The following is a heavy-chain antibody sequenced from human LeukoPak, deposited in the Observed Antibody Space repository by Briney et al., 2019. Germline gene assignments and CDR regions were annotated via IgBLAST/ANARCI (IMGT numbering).Heavy chain of an antibody. CDR3: ASPHCGGDCPIDY. J-gene: IGHJ4*02. CDR2: ISSSGSAI. V-gene: IGHV3-11*04. D-gene: IGHD2-21*02. Sequence: GGSLRLSCAGSGFTFSDYYTSWIRQAPGKGLEWLSYISSSGSAIYYAASVKGRLTISRDNAKNSLFLQMNSLRAEDTAVYYCASPHCGGDCPIDYWGQGTLVTVSS. CDR1: GFTFSDYY.